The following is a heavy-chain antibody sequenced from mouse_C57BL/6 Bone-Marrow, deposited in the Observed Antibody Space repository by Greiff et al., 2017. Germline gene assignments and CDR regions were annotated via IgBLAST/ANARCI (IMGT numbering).Heavy chain of an antibody. CDR3: AREATTGGFDD. V-gene: IGHV1-52*01. CDR2: IDPSDSET. CDR1: GYTFTSYW. J-gene: IGHJ2*01. D-gene: IGHD3-2*02. Sequence: QVQLQQPGAELVRPGSSVTLSCKASGYTFTSYWMHWVKQRPIQGLEWIGNIDPSDSETHYNQKFKDKATLTVDKSSSTAYMQLSSLTSEDSAVYYCAREATTGGFDDWGKGTTLTVSS.